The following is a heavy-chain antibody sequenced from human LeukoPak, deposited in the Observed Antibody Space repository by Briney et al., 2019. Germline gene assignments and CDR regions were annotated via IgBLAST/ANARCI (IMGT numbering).Heavy chain of an antibody. D-gene: IGHD5-24*01. J-gene: IGHJ4*02. CDR3: TRDRGDGYNFTFDY. CDR1: GFTFGDYA. V-gene: IGHV3-49*03. CDR2: IRSKAYGGTT. Sequence: GGSLRLSCTASGFTFGDYAMSWFRQAPGKGLEWVGFIRSKAYGGTTEYAASVKGRFTISRDDSKSIAYLQMNSLKTEDTAVYYCTRDRGDGYNFTFDYWGQGTLVTVSS.